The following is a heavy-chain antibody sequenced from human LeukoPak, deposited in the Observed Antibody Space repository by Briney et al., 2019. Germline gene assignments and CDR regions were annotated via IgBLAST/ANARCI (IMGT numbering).Heavy chain of an antibody. J-gene: IGHJ4*02. CDR1: GLTFSSYS. V-gene: IGHV3-23*01. CDR3: AKDAAGPEC. Sequence: GGSLRLSCVVSGLTFSSYSMSWVRQAPGKGLEWVSGIGASGGDTWYPDSVKGRFTISRDNSKNTLYLQMNSLRAEDTAIYYCAKDAAGPECWGQGTRVTVSS. CDR2: IGASGGDT. D-gene: IGHD6-13*01.